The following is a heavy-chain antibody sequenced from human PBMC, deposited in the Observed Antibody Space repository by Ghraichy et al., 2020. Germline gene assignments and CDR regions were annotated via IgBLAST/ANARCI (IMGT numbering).Heavy chain of an antibody. CDR1: GFSLTTSGVG. CDR3: AHRLGSGWSFDY. CDR2: IYWNDDK. J-gene: IGHJ4*02. Sequence: SGPTLVKPTQTLTLTCTFSGFSLTTSGVGVGWIRQPPGKALEWLALIYWNDDKRYSPSLKSRLTITKDTSKNQVVLTMTNMDPVDTATYYCAHRLGSGWSFDYWGQGTLVTVSS. V-gene: IGHV2-5*01. D-gene: IGHD6-19*01.